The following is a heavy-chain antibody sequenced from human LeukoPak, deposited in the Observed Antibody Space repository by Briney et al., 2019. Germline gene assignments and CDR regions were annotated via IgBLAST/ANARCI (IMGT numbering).Heavy chain of an antibody. D-gene: IGHD1-26*01. Sequence: ASVKVSCKASGGTFSSDAISWVRQAPGKGLEWMGGFDPEDVETIYAQKFQGRVTMTEDTSTDTAYMELSSLRSEDTAVYYCATVVGASFDYWGQGTLVTVSS. CDR1: GGTFSSDA. CDR3: ATVVGASFDY. CDR2: FDPEDVET. V-gene: IGHV1-24*01. J-gene: IGHJ4*02.